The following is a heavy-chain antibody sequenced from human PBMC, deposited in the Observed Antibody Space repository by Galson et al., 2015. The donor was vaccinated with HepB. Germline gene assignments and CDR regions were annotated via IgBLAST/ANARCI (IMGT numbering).Heavy chain of an antibody. V-gene: IGHV3-64D*06. J-gene: IGHJ3*02. Sequence: SLRLSCAASGFSFDSYAMHWIRQAPWKGLEFVSAISSDGGITYYADSVRGRFTISRDNSKNMLYLVMTSLGPEDTAVYYCVTEVMVVPEGVFDIWGQGTKVTVPS. CDR2: ISSDGGIT. CDR1: GFSFDSYA. D-gene: IGHD2-8*02. CDR3: VTEVMVVPEGVFDI.